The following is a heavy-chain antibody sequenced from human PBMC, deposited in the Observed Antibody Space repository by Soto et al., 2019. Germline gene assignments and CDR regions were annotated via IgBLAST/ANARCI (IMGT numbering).Heavy chain of an antibody. CDR3: ARIHDSSGYSVFDY. Sequence: SETLSLTCTVSGGSISSSSYYWGWIRQPPGKGLEWIGSIYYSGSTYYNPSLKSRVTISVDTSKNQFSLKLSSVTAADTAVYYCARIHDSSGYSVFDYWGQGTLVTVSS. V-gene: IGHV4-39*01. J-gene: IGHJ4*02. CDR2: IYYSGST. CDR1: GGSISSSSYY. D-gene: IGHD3-22*01.